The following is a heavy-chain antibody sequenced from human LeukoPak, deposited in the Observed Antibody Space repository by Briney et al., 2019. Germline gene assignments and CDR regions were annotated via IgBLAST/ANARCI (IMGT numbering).Heavy chain of an antibody. CDR1: GGSISSGDYY. V-gene: IGHV4-30-4*01. J-gene: IGHJ5*02. CDR3: ARVDLYSSSWRASNWFDP. D-gene: IGHD6-13*01. Sequence: SQTLSLTCTVSGGSISSGDYYWSRIRQPPGKGLEWIGYIYYSGSTYYNPSLKSRVTISVDTSKNQFSLKLSSVTAADTAVYYCARVDLYSSSWRASNWFDPWGQGTLVTVSS. CDR2: IYYSGST.